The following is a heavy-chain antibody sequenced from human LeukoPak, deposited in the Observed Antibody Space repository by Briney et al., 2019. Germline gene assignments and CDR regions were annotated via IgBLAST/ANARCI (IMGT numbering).Heavy chain of an antibody. Sequence: GGSLRLSCAASGFTFSGYGMHWVRQAPGRGLEWVAFIRYDGSNEYYADSVKGRFTISRDKSKNTLSLQMNGLRVEDTAVYYCAKVMPPGRIRFYSYYMDVWGKGTTVTVS. CDR1: GFTFSGYG. D-gene: IGHD2-15*01. CDR3: AKVMPPGRIRFYSYYMDV. J-gene: IGHJ6*03. CDR2: IRYDGSNE. V-gene: IGHV3-30*02.